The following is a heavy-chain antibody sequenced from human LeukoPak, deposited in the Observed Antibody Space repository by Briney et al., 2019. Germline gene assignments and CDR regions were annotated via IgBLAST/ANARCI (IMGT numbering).Heavy chain of an antibody. CDR2: IKQDGGEK. CDR3: ARAEGDYYYYFYMDV. J-gene: IGHJ6*03. CDR1: GFPFSNYW. Sequence: GGSLRLSCAASGFPFSNYWMSWVRQAPGKGLEWVASIKQDGGEKYYVDSVKGRFTTSRDNGKNSLYLQMNSLRAEDTAVYYCARAEGDYYYYFYMDVWGKGTTVTVSS. V-gene: IGHV3-7*01.